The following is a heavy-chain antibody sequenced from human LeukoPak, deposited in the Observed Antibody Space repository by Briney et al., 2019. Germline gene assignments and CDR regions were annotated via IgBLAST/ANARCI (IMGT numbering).Heavy chain of an antibody. CDR1: GGSLSSNNFY. J-gene: IGHJ5*02. CDR2: IYYTGNT. Sequence: SETLSLTCTVSGGSLSSNNFYWSWIRQPPGKGLEWVGNIYYTGNTNYNPSLKSRVTISVDTSKNQFSLKLSSVTAADTAVYYCATSLPGGQQLVGDWFDPWGQGTLVTVSS. CDR3: ATSLPGGQQLVGDWFDP. D-gene: IGHD6-13*01. V-gene: IGHV4-61*01.